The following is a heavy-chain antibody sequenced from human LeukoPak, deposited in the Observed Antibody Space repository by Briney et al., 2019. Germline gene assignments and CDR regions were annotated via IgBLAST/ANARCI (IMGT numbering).Heavy chain of an antibody. Sequence: PSQTLSLTCTVSGGSISSYYWSWIRQPPGKGLEWIGYIYYSGSTNYNPSLKSRVTISVDTSKNQFSLKLSSVTAADTAVYYCARDRYYYDSSGYYHDAFDIWGQGTMVTVSS. V-gene: IGHV4-59*01. CDR3: ARDRYYYDSSGYYHDAFDI. J-gene: IGHJ3*02. D-gene: IGHD3-22*01. CDR1: GGSISSYY. CDR2: IYYSGST.